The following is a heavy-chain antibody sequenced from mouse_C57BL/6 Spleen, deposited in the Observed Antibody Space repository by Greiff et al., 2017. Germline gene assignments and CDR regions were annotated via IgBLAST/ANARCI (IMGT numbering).Heavy chain of an antibody. Sequence: EVHLVESGGGLVKPGGSLKLSCAASGFTFSDYRMHWVRQAPEKGLEWVAYISSGSSTIYYADTVKGRFTISRDNAKNTLFLQMTSLRSEDTAMYYCARPLYGSSWYFDYWGQGTTLTVSS. CDR3: ARPLYGSSWYFDY. D-gene: IGHD1-1*01. J-gene: IGHJ2*01. V-gene: IGHV5-17*01. CDR2: ISSGSSTI. CDR1: GFTFSDYR.